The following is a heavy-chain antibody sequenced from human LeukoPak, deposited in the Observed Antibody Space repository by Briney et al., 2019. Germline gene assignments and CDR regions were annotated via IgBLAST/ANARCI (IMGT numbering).Heavy chain of an antibody. CDR1: GFTFTLHW. J-gene: IGHJ4*02. V-gene: IGHV3-74*01. CDR3: GRAAVLGSGSIDY. CDR2: IRSDGGET. D-gene: IGHD3-10*01. Sequence: PGGSLRLSCAASGFTFTLHWMHWARHGPGKGLVWVSRIRSDGGETNYADSVKGRFTISRDNAKNTLYLQMNRQGAEDTAVYYCGRAAVLGSGSIDYWGKGVLVTVSS.